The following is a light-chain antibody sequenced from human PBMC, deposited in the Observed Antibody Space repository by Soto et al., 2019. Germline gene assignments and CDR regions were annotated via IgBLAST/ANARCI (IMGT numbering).Light chain of an antibody. J-gene: IGLJ3*02. CDR2: DDS. CDR3: QVWDTVTDHWV. V-gene: IGLV3-21*02. CDR1: NIGRKN. Sequence: YELTQPPSLSVDPGQTASFTCGGDNIGRKNVHWYQHRPGQAPILVVYDDSDRPSGIPERFSGSNSGSAATLTISRVEAGDEADYYCQVWDTVTDHWVFGGGTKLTVL.